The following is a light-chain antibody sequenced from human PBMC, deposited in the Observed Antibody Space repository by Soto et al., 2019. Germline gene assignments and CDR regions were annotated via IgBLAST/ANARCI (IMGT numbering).Light chain of an antibody. J-gene: IGLJ1*01. V-gene: IGLV2-18*01. CDR1: STYFVSYNR. CDR2: EAS. CDR3: SLYTSENTYV. Sequence: QSALTQPPSVSGSPGQSVTISCTGTSTYFVSYNRVSWYQQPPGTAPKLIIYEASNRPSGVPGRFSGSKSGNTASLTISGLQAADEADYYCSLYTSENTYVFGTGTKV.